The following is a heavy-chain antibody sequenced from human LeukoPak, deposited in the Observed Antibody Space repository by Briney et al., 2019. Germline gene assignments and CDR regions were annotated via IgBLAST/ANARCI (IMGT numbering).Heavy chain of an antibody. CDR2: MSYDGSNK. D-gene: IGHD6-19*01. CDR3: AKDRRIAMGGGCMDV. CDR1: GFTFSSYG. J-gene: IGHJ6*02. V-gene: IGHV3-30*18. Sequence: GGSLRLSCAASGFTFSSYGMHWVRQAPGKGLEGVAVMSYDGSNKFYADSVKGRFTISRDNSKNTLYLQMNSLRAEDTAVYYCAKDRRIAMGGGCMDVWGQGTTVTVSS.